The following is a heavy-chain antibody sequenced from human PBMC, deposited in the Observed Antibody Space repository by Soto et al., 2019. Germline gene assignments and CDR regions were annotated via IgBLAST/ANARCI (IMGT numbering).Heavy chain of an antibody. D-gene: IGHD3-10*02. CDR2: IGSSGGVT. Sequence: GGSLRLSCAASGFTFRNYAMNWVRQAPGKGLEWVSGIGSSGGVTYYVGSVKGRFTISRDNSKDTLYLQMNSLTAEDTAVYYCAKDWQDYVQLADSWGQGTLVTVSS. V-gene: IGHV3-23*01. J-gene: IGHJ5*01. CDR1: GFTFRNYA. CDR3: AKDWQDYVQLADS.